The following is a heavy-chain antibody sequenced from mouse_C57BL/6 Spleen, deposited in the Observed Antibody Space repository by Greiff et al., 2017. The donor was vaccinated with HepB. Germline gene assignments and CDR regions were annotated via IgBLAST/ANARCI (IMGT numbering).Heavy chain of an antibody. CDR2: ISYDGSN. CDR1: GYSITSGYY. V-gene: IGHV3-6*01. CDR3: ARERGYDGYYGYFDV. D-gene: IGHD2-3*01. Sequence: EVQLQQSGPGLVKPSQSLSLTCSVTGYSITSGYYWNWIRQFPGNRLEWMGYISYDGSNNYNPSLKNRISITRDTSKNQFFLKLNSVTTEDTATYYCARERGYDGYYGYFDVWGTGTTVTVSS. J-gene: IGHJ1*03.